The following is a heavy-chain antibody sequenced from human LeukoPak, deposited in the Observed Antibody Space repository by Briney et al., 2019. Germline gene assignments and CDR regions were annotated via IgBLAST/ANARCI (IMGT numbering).Heavy chain of an antibody. CDR3: VKIPLAIRLAYFDL. D-gene: IGHD2-2*02. CDR1: GFTFSSYE. V-gene: IGHV3-48*03. CDR2: ISSSGSTI. J-gene: IGHJ2*01. Sequence: QTGGSLRLSCAASGFTFSSYEMNWVRQAPGKGLEWVSYISSSGSTIYYADSVKGRFTISRDNAKNTLYLQMNSLRAEDTAVYYCVKIPLAIRLAYFDLWGRGTLVSVSS.